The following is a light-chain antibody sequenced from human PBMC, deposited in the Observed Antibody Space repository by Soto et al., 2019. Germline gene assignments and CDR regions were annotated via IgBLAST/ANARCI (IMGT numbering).Light chain of an antibody. J-gene: IGLJ1*01. V-gene: IGLV2-18*01. CDR1: SSDVGSYNR. CDR3: SLYTTDSTYV. Sequence: QSVLTQPPSVSGSPGQSVTISCTGTSSDVGSYNRVSWYQRPPGTGPKLMIYEVSNRPSGVPDRFSGSKSGNTASLTISGLQAEDEAEYYCSLYTTDSTYVFGTGTKLTVL. CDR2: EVS.